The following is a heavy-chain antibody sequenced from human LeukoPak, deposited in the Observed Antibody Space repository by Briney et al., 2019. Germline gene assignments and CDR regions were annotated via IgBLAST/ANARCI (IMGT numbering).Heavy chain of an antibody. Sequence: ASVKVSCKASGYTFTSYGISWVRQAPGQGLEWMGWISAYNGNTNYAQKLQGRVTMTTDTSTSTAYMELRSLRSDDTAVYYCARDPTYYYGSGSYYNTPIDYWGQGTLVTVSS. CDR3: ARDPTYYYGSGSYYNTPIDY. J-gene: IGHJ4*02. V-gene: IGHV1-18*01. CDR2: ISAYNGNT. CDR1: GYTFTSYG. D-gene: IGHD3-10*01.